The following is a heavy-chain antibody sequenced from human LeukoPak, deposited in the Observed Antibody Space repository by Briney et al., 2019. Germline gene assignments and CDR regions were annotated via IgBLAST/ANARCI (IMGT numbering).Heavy chain of an antibody. V-gene: IGHV3-30*18. CDR1: VFTFSSYG. CDR2: MSYDGSNI. D-gene: IGHD3-16*02. CDR3: AKARGRLGELSSY. J-gene: IGHJ4*02. Sequence: GVPLTLPCGVCVFTFSSYGMHWVRGSPGKGVEWVADMSYDGSNIFYALCERGRFTISRDNSKNTLYLQMNSLRAEDTAVYYCAKARGRLGELSSYWGQGTLVTVSS.